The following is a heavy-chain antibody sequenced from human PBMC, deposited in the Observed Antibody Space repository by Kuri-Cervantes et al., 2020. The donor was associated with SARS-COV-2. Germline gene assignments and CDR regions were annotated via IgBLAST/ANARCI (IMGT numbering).Heavy chain of an antibody. J-gene: IGHJ4*02. CDR3: ARGYTTTVIEFGYFDY. Sequence: ESLKLSCTVSGGSISSYYWSWIRQPPGKGLEWIGYIYYSGSTNYNPSLKSRVTISVDTSKNQFSLKLSSVTAADTAVYYCARGYTTTVIEFGYFDYWGQGTLVTVSS. CDR2: IYYSGST. D-gene: IGHD4-17*01. V-gene: IGHV4-59*12. CDR1: GGSISSYY.